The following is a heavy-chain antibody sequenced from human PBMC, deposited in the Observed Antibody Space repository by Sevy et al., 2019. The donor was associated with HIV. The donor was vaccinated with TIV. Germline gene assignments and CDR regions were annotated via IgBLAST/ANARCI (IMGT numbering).Heavy chain of an antibody. V-gene: IGHV4-59*08. Sequence: SETLSLTCTVCGGSITSLYWNWIRQPPGKGLEWIANIYYNGHINYNPSLKSRVTLSLDTSKNQFSLRLSSVTAADTAMYYCAGENAWGRGYSWGQRTLVTVSS. CDR1: GGSITSLY. CDR3: AGENAWGRGYS. CDR2: IYYNGHI. J-gene: IGHJ4*02. D-gene: IGHD1-26*01.